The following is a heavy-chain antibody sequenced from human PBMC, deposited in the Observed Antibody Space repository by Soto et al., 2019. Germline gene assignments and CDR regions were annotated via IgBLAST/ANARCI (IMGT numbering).Heavy chain of an antibody. D-gene: IGHD5-12*01. V-gene: IGHV3-30-3*01. CDR2: ISYDGSNK. CDR3: ARESPRSYEPFKYGMDV. Sequence: QPGGSLRLSCAASGFTFSSYAMHWVRQAPGKGLEWMAVISYDGSNKYYADSVKGRFTISRDNSKNTLYLQMNSLRAEDTAVYYCARESPRSYEPFKYGMDVWGQGTTVTVSS. CDR1: GFTFSSYA. J-gene: IGHJ6*02.